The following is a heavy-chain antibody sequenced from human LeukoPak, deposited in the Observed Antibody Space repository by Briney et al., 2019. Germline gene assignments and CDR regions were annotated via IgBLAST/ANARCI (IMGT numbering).Heavy chain of an antibody. Sequence: GGSLRLSCAASGFTFSSYAMHWVRQAPGKGLEWVAVISYDGSNKYYADSVKGRFTISRGNSKNTLYLQMNSLRAEDTAVYYCARDQGYVPHWGQGTLVTVSS. CDR1: GFTFSSYA. CDR3: ARDQGYVPH. D-gene: IGHD6-13*01. V-gene: IGHV3-30-3*01. CDR2: ISYDGSNK. J-gene: IGHJ4*02.